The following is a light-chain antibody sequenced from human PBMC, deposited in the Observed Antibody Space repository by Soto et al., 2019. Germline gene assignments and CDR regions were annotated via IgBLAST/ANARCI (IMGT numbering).Light chain of an antibody. J-gene: IGKJ3*01. CDR3: KQSYSSPLN. CDR2: AAS. Sequence: DIQMTQSPSSLSASVGDRVTIACRASQSISSYLNWYQQKPGKAPKLLIYAASSLQSGVPSRFSGSGSWTDFTLTISSLQPEDFATYYCKQSYSSPLNFGPGTKVDIK. V-gene: IGKV1-39*01. CDR1: QSISSY.